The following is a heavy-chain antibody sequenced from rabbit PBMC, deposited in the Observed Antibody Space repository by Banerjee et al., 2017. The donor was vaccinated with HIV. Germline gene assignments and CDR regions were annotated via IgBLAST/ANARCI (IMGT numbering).Heavy chain of an antibody. CDR1: GFSFSNGYV. CDR2: INTITGDT. V-gene: IGHV1S45*01. CDR3: ARGVTMTMVTFDF. Sequence: QEQLEESGGDLVKPEGSLTLTCTASGFSFSNGYVMCWVRQAPGKGLEWIACINTITGDTVYATWAKGRFTISKAAWTTVTLQMTSLTAADTATYFCARGVTMTMVTFDFWGPGTLVTGS. J-gene: IGHJ4*01. D-gene: IGHD2-1*01.